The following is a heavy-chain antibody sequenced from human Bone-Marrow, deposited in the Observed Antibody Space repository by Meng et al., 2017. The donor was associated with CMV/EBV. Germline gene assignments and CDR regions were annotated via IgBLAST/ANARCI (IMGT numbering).Heavy chain of an antibody. CDR1: GFTFSSYW. Sequence: GESLKISCAASGFTFSSYWMSWVRQGPGKGLEWVANIKQDGSEKYYVDSVKGRFTISRDNAKNSLYLQMNSLRAEDTAVYYCARSLSRFDYWGQGTLVTVSS. CDR2: IKQDGSEK. D-gene: IGHD3-16*02. V-gene: IGHV3-7*01. J-gene: IGHJ4*02. CDR3: ARSLSRFDY.